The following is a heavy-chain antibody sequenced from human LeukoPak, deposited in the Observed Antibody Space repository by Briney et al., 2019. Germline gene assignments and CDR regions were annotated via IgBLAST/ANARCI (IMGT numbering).Heavy chain of an antibody. V-gene: IGHV4-59*08. Sequence: PSETPSLTCTVSGGSISSYYWSWIRQPQGKGLEWIGYIYYSGSTNYNPSLKSRVTISVDTSKNQFSLKLSSVTAADTAVYYCARLGTVRGNYYYYGMDVWGQGTTVTVSS. D-gene: IGHD3-10*01. CDR2: IYYSGST. J-gene: IGHJ6*02. CDR1: GGSISSYY. CDR3: ARLGTVRGNYYYYGMDV.